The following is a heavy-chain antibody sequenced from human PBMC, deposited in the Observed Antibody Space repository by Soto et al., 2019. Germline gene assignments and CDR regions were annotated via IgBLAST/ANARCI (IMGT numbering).Heavy chain of an antibody. V-gene: IGHV3-23*01. CDR3: AKAFARLRHFYWSTPFDY. CDR2: ISGSGGST. Sequence: GSLRLYCAASGFTFSSYAMSWVRQALGKRLEWFSAISGSGGSTYYADSVKGRFTISRDHSKNTLYLQMNSLRAEDTAVYYCAKAFARLRHFYWSTPFDYWGEGSLETVSS. CDR1: GFTFSSYA. J-gene: IGHJ4*02. D-gene: IGHD2-8*02.